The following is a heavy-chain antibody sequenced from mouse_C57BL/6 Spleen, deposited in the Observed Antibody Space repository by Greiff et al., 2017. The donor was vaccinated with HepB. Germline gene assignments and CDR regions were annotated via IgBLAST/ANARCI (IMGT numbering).Heavy chain of an antibody. CDR2: IYPGDGDT. J-gene: IGHJ3*01. Sequence: VQLQQSGAELVKPGASVKISCKASGYAFSSYWMNWVKQRPGKGLEWIGQIYPGDGDTNYNGKLKGKATLTADKSSSTAYMQLSSLTSEESAVYFCARSNWDGFAYWGQGTLVTVSA. V-gene: IGHV1-80*01. CDR3: ARSNWDGFAY. CDR1: GYAFSSYW. D-gene: IGHD4-1*01.